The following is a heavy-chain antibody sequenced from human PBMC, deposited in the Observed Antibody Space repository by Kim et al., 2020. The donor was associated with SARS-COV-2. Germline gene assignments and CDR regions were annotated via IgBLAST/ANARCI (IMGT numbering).Heavy chain of an antibody. J-gene: IGHJ6*01. D-gene: IGHD2-2*01. CDR3: ARGYCSSTSCEQSYYYYYG. CDR2: INHSGST. Sequence: SETLSLTCAVYGGSFSGYYWSWIRQPPGKGLEWIGEINHSGSTNYNPSLKSRVTISVDTSKNQFSLKLSSVTAADTAVYYCARGYCSSTSCEQSYYYYYG. CDR1: GGSFSGYY. V-gene: IGHV4-34*01.